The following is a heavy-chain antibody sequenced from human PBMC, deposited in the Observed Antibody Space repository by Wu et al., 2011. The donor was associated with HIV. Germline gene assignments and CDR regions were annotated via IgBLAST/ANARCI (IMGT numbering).Heavy chain of an antibody. V-gene: IGHV1-2*02. CDR2: INPENSIT. J-gene: IGHJ3*01. CDR1: GYTFTDYY. D-gene: IGHD6-25*01. CDR3: ARDLTHSGHDAYDL. Sequence: QVQLIQSGAEVKKPGASVRLSCKISGYTFTDYYLHWVRQAPGQGLEWMGWINPENSITDYAPRFRGRFSMTRDTAISTLYMDLGSLRSDDSAVYYCARDLTHSGHDAYDLWGQGTVVTVSS.